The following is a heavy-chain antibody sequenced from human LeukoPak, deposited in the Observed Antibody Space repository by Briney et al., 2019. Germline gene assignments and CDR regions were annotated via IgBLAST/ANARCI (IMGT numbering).Heavy chain of an antibody. CDR3: ARDLTPLNYYGSGSYSDY. D-gene: IGHD3-10*01. Sequence: GGSLRLSCAASGFTVSSNFMNWIRQAPGKGLEWVSVIYSGGSTYYADSVKGRFIISRDDSKNTLYLQMNSLRAEDTAVYYCARDLTPLNYYGSGSYSDYWGQGTLVTVSS. CDR2: IYSGGST. CDR1: GFTVSSNF. V-gene: IGHV3-66*01. J-gene: IGHJ4*02.